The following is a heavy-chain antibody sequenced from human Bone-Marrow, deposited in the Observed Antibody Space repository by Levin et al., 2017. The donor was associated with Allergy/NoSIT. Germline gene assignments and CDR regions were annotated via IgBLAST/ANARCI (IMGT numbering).Heavy chain of an antibody. Sequence: PSETLSLTCSVSGVSISSYHWSWFRQPAGKGLEWIGRVQKSGSTSYNPSLQSRVTLSRDMSKNQFSLKLASVTAADTAVYYCARDTFSSSVENLFDPRGQGTLVTVSS. D-gene: IGHD2-2*01. J-gene: IGHJ5*02. CDR2: VQKSGST. V-gene: IGHV4-4*07. CDR1: GVSISSYH. CDR3: ARDTFSSSVENLFDP.